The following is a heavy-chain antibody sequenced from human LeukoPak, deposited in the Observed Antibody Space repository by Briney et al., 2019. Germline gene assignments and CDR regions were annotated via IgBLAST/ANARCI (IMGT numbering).Heavy chain of an antibody. J-gene: IGHJ3*02. CDR1: GGSISRYY. Sequence: PSETLSLXCTVSGGSISRYYWSWSRQPAGKGLEWIGRIYTSGSTNYNPSLKSRVTMSVDTSKNQFSLKLSSVTAADTAVYYCARPYYDSSGYYLDAFDIWGQGTMVTVSS. V-gene: IGHV4-4*07. CDR2: IYTSGST. CDR3: ARPYYDSSGYYLDAFDI. D-gene: IGHD3-22*01.